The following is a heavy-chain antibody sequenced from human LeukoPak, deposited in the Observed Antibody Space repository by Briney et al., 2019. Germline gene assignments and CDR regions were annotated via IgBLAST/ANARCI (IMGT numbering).Heavy chain of an antibody. CDR1: GGSISSYY. CDR2: IYYSGST. V-gene: IGHV4-59*01. CDR3: ARLAAAGTGSGYYYYYYMDV. D-gene: IGHD6-13*01. J-gene: IGHJ6*03. Sequence: PSETLSLTWTVSGGSISSYYWSWIRQPPGKGLEWIGYIYYSGSTNYNPSLKSRVTISVDTSKNQFSLKLSSVTAADTAVYYCARLAAAGTGSGYYYYYYMDVWGKGTTVTVSS.